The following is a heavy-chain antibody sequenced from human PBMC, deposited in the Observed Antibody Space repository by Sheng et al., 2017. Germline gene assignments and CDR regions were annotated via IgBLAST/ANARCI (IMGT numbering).Heavy chain of an antibody. CDR1: GGTFSSYA. J-gene: IGHJ6*03. V-gene: IGHV1-69*10. CDR3: AAPCSSTSCHPYYYYMDV. D-gene: IGHD2-2*01. CDR2: IIPILGIA. Sequence: QVQLVQSGAEVKKPGSSVKVSCKASGGTFSSYAISWVRQAPGQGLEWMGGIIPILGIANYAQKFQGRVTITADKSTSTAYMELSSLRSEDTAVYYCAAPCSSTSCHPYYYYMDVWGQGTTVTVSS.